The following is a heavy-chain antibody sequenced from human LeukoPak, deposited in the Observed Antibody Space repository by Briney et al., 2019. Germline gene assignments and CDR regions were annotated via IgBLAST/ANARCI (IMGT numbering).Heavy chain of an antibody. Sequence: PGGSLRLSCAASGFSVNNNYVNWFRQAPGKGLEWVSIIYGGGDTSYADSVKGRFTISRDNSKNMVYLQMNSLRVEDTAVYYCAKESGYYHYWGQGTQVTVSS. CDR1: GFSVNNNY. V-gene: IGHV3-53*01. CDR2: IYGGGDT. CDR3: AKESGYYHY. J-gene: IGHJ4*02. D-gene: IGHD3-3*01.